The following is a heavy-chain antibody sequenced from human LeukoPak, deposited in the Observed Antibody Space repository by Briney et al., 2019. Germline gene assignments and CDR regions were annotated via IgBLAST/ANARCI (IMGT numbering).Heavy chain of an antibody. J-gene: IGHJ2*01. Sequence: SETLSLTCAVSGGSFSGYYWSWIRQPPGKGLDWIGETSHSGSTNHSPSLKSRVTISVDTSKNQFSLSLSSVTAADTAVYYCARALVRATMACYFDLWGRGTLVAVSS. CDR1: GGSFSGYY. CDR3: ARALVRATMACYFDL. D-gene: IGHD5-12*01. V-gene: IGHV4-34*01. CDR2: TSHSGST.